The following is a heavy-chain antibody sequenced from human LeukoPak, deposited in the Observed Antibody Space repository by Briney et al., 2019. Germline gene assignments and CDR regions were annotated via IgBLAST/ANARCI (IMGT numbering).Heavy chain of an antibody. CDR3: ARRLYSYDAFDI. CDR2: IFPGDSDA. V-gene: IGHV5-51*01. J-gene: IGHJ3*02. Sequence: GESLEISCQGSGYLFASYWIGWVRQLPGKGLEGMGIIFPGDSDARYSPPFQGQVTISADRSISTGYLQWSSLKASDTAMYYCARRLYSYDAFDIWGQGTMVTVSS. D-gene: IGHD4-11*01. CDR1: GYLFASYW.